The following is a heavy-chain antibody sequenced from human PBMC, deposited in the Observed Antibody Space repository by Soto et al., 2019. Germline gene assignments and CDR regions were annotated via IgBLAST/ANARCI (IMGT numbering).Heavy chain of an antibody. CDR3: ASNYYDSSGYYY. J-gene: IGHJ4*02. CDR1: GVTFSSYS. D-gene: IGHD3-22*01. CDR2: ISSSSSYI. Sequence: GGSLRLSCAASGVTFSSYSMNWVRQAPGKGLEWVSSISSSSSYIYYADSVKGRFTISRDNAKNSLYLQMNSLRAEDTAVYYCASNYYDSSGYYYWGQGTLVTVSS. V-gene: IGHV3-21*01.